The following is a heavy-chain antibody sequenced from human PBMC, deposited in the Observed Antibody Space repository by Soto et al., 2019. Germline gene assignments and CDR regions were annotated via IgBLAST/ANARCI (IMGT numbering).Heavy chain of an antibody. V-gene: IGHV4-61*01. Sequence: QVQLQESGPGLVKSSETLSLTCTVSGGSVSSGSYYWSWIRQPPGKGLEWIGYIYYSGSTNYNPSVTLPVTKTADTSKNQFSLNLSSVTAADPAVYYCARNWGDDGDYTCYHRRDPWCQGTTATAS. CDR1: GGSVSSGSYY. CDR3: ARNWGDDGDYTCYHRRDP. CDR2: IYYSGST. D-gene: IGHD4-17*01. J-gene: IGHJ6*02.